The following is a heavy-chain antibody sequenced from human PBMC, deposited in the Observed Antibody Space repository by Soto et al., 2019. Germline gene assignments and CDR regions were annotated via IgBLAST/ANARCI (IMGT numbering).Heavy chain of an antibody. V-gene: IGHV3-21*01. CDR3: ARYPRHFIAAHYFDY. D-gene: IGHD6-13*01. CDR1: GFTFSSNS. Sequence: EVQLVESGGGLVKPGGSLRLSCAASGFTFSSNSMHWVRQAPGKGLEWVSSISSSSSYIYYADSVKGRFTISRDNAKNSLYLQMNSLRAEDTAVYYCARYPRHFIAAHYFDYWGEGTLVTASS. J-gene: IGHJ4*02. CDR2: ISSSSSYI.